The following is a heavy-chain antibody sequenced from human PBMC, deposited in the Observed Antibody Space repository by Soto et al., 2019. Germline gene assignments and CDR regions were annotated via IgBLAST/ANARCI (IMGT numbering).Heavy chain of an antibody. CDR3: ARDGVAVAGYSLGMDV. CDR1: CGSISSSNW. V-gene: IGHV4-4*02. J-gene: IGHJ6*02. CDR2: IYHSGST. Sequence: KPSETLSLTCAFSCGSISSSNWRSWVRQPPGKGLEWIGEIYHSGSTNYNPSLKSRVTISVDKSKNQFSLKLSSVTAADTAVYYCARDGVAVAGYSLGMDVWGQGTTVTVSS. D-gene: IGHD6-19*01.